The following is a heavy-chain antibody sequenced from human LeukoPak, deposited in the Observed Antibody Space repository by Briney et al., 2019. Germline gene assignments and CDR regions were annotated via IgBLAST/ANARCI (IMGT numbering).Heavy chain of an antibody. CDR3: ARDRSDYSGNWFEFDC. CDR2: VIPFQSIT. Sequence: AVTVSSKASGDTFIIYALNWVRQAPGQGLEWMGRVIPFQSITNYAEKFQGRVTITADKSTSTAYMEVSSLRSEDTAVYFCARDRSDYSGNWFEFDCWGQGTLVTVSA. D-gene: IGHD4-23*01. CDR1: GDTFIIYA. J-gene: IGHJ4*02. V-gene: IGHV1-69*04.